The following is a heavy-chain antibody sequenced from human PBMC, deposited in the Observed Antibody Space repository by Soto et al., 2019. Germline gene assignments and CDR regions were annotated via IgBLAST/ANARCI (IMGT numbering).Heavy chain of an antibody. D-gene: IGHD3-22*01. CDR2: ISGSGGST. J-gene: IGHJ6*02. CDR1: GFTFSSYA. V-gene: IGHV3-23*01. Sequence: EVQLLESGGGLVQPGGSLRLSCAASGFTFSSYAMSWVRQAPGKGLEWVSAISGSGGSTYYADSVKGRFTISRDNSKNTLYLQMNSLRAEDTAVYYCAKVHYYGSSGYYWGRYYYYYGMDVWGQGTTVTVSS. CDR3: AKVHYYGSSGYYWGRYYYYYGMDV.